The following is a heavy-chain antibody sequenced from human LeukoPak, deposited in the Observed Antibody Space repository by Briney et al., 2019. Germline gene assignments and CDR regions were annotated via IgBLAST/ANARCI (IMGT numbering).Heavy chain of an antibody. D-gene: IGHD2-2*01. CDR2: IRSKAYGGTT. V-gene: IGHV3-49*04. Sequence: PGGSLRLSCAASGFTFSDSYMSWVRQAPGKGLEWVGFIRSKAYGGTTEYAASVKGRFTISRDDSKSIAYLQMNSLKTEDTAVYYCTRDQGYCSSTSCPHDAFDIWGQGTMVTVSS. J-gene: IGHJ3*02. CDR1: GFTFSDSY. CDR3: TRDQGYCSSTSCPHDAFDI.